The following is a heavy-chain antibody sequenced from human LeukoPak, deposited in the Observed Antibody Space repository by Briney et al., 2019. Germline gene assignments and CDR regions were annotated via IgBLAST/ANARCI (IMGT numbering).Heavy chain of an antibody. CDR2: INGGKGDT. J-gene: IGHJ6*04. D-gene: IGHD3-10*01. CDR3: ARDSRGSGSYQGVDV. CDR1: RYTFTNYA. Sequence: ASVKVSCKTSRYTFTNYAMHWVCQAPGQRLEWMGWINGGKGDTKYSQKFQGRVTFTRDTSASTVYMELSSLTFEDTAVYYCARDSRGSGSYQGVDVWGKGTTVTVSS. V-gene: IGHV1-3*01.